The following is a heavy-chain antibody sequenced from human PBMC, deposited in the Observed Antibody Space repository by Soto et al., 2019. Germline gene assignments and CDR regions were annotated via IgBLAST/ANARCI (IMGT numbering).Heavy chain of an antibody. D-gene: IGHD5-12*01. CDR3: ARHSQYSGYDYDAFDI. V-gene: IGHV4-59*08. Sequence: SETLSLTCTVSGGSISSYYWSGIRQPPGKGLEWIGYIYYSGSTNYNPSLKSRVTISVDTSKNQFSLKLSSVTAADTAVYYCARHSQYSGYDYDAFDIWGQGTMVTVSS. CDR2: IYYSGST. CDR1: GGSISSYY. J-gene: IGHJ3*02.